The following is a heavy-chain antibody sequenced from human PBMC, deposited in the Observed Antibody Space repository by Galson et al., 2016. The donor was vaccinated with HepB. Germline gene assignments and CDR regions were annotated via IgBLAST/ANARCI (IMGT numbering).Heavy chain of an antibody. CDR2: ISGGGSKI. Sequence: SLRLSCAVSGFTFSSYSMNWVRQGPGKGLEWDSYISGGGSKIYYADSVRGRFTISRDNAKNSRYLQMNSLRAEDTAVYYCAREGGRKVDYWGQGTLVTVSS. V-gene: IGHV3-48*01. J-gene: IGHJ4*02. CDR3: AREGGRKVDY. CDR1: GFTFSSYS.